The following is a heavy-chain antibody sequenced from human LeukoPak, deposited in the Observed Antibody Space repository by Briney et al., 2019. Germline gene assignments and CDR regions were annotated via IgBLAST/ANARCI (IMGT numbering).Heavy chain of an antibody. Sequence: PSETLSLTCTVSGGSISSGDYYWSWIRQPPGQGLEWIGYIHYSGSTYYNPSLNSRVTTSVDTSKNQFSLKLSSVTAADTAVYYCARSGGVRGHYFDYWGQGTLVTVSS. CDR3: ARSGGVRGHYFDY. CDR1: GGSISSGDYY. J-gene: IGHJ4*02. CDR2: IHYSGST. V-gene: IGHV4-30-4*08. D-gene: IGHD3-10*01.